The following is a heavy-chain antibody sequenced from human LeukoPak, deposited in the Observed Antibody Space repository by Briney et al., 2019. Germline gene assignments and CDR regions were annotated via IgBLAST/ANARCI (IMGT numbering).Heavy chain of an antibody. CDR3: ARDNGDFPRAFDI. D-gene: IGHD4-17*01. V-gene: IGHV1-69*05. J-gene: IGHJ3*02. CDR2: IIPIFGTA. CDR1: GGTFSSYA. Sequence: GASVKVSCKASGGTFSSYAISWVRQAPGQGLEWMGRIIPIFGTANYAQKFQGRVTITTDESTGTAYMELSSLRSEDTAVYYCARDNGDFPRAFDIWGQGTMVTVSS.